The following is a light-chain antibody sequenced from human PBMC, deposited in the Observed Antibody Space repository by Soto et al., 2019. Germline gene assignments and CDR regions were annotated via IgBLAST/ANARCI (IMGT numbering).Light chain of an antibody. CDR1: QSVSSY. V-gene: IGKV3-11*01. CDR3: PPRSNWPPYT. CDR2: DAS. J-gene: IGKJ2*01. Sequence: EIVLTQSPATLSLSPGERATLSCRASQSVSSYLAWYQQKPGQAPSLLIYDASNRATGIPARFSGSGSGTDFPLSIISLEPEDFALYYCPPRSNWPPYTFGQGTKLETK.